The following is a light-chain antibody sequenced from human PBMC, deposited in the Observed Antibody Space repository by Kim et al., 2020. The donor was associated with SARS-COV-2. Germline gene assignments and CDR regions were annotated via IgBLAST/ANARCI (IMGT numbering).Light chain of an antibody. CDR3: QSYDTNLSTWV. CDR1: SPNIGAGYD. V-gene: IGLV1-40*01. J-gene: IGLJ3*02. Sequence: QSVTISCTGSSPNIGAGYDVHWYKQLPGTAPKLLIYGNSNRPSGVPDRFSGSKSGTSASLAIAGLQAEDEADYYCQSYDTNLSTWVFGGGTKVTV. CDR2: GNS.